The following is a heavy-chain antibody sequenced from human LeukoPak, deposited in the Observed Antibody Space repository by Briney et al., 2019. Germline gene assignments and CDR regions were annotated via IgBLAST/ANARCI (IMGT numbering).Heavy chain of an antibody. CDR1: GYTFTGYY. CDR3: AXXIRQRVGFADY. Sequence: ASVKVSCKASGYTFTGYYMHWVRQAPGQGLEWMGWINPNSGGTNYAQKFQGRVTMTRDTSISTAYMELSRLRSDDAAVYYCAXXIRQRVGFADYWGQGTLVTVSS. V-gene: IGHV1-2*02. J-gene: IGHJ4*02. D-gene: IGHD6-25*01. CDR2: INPNSGGT.